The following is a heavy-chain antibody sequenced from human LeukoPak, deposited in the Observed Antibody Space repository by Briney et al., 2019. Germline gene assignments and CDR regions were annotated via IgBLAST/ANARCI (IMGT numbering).Heavy chain of an antibody. J-gene: IGHJ6*02. CDR2: IYYSGST. Sequence: PSETLSLTCTVSGGSISSYYWSWIRQPPGKGLEWIGYIYYSGSTNYNPSLKSRVTISVDTSKNQFSLKLSSVTAADTAVYYCARDQPSYYYGSGSIQYGMDVWGQGTTVTASS. CDR1: GGSISSYY. CDR3: ARDQPSYYYGSGSIQYGMDV. V-gene: IGHV4-59*01. D-gene: IGHD3-10*01.